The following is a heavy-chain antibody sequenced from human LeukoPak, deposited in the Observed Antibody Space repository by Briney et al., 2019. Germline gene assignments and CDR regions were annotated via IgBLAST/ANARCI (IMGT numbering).Heavy chain of an antibody. CDR1: GYTLTELS. CDR3: ASGNVDDY. J-gene: IGHJ4*02. CDR2: FDPEDGET. D-gene: IGHD3-3*01. V-gene: IGHV1-24*01. Sequence: ASVKVSCKVSGYTLTELSMHWVRQAPGKGLEWMGGFDPEDGETIYAQKFQGRVTMTRNTSISTAYMELSSLRSEDTAVYYCASGNVDDYWGQRTLVTVSS.